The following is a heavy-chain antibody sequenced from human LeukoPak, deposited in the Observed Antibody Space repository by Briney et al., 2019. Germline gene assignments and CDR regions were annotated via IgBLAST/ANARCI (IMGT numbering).Heavy chain of an antibody. J-gene: IGHJ4*02. D-gene: IGHD4-17*01. CDR2: ISSSGSTI. V-gene: IGHV3-11*04. Sequence: GGSLRLSCAASGFSFSDYYMSWIRQAPGKGLEGVSYISSSGSTIYYADSVKGRFTISRDNAKNSLYLQMNSLRAEDTAVYYCARVFYGDPVFDYWGQGTLVTVSS. CDR1: GFSFSDYY. CDR3: ARVFYGDPVFDY.